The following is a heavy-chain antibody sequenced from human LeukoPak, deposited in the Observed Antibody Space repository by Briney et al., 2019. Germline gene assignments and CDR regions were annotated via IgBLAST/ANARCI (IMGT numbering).Heavy chain of an antibody. D-gene: IGHD3-22*01. CDR2: IIPIFGTA. Sequence: SVKVSCKASGGTFSSYAISWVRQAPGQGLEWMGRIIPIFGTANYAQKFQGRVTITTDESTSTAYMELSSLRSEDTAVYYCARKDSYDSSEVYSQHWGQGTLVTVSS. V-gene: IGHV1-69*05. J-gene: IGHJ1*01. CDR1: GGTFSSYA. CDR3: ARKDSYDSSEVYSQH.